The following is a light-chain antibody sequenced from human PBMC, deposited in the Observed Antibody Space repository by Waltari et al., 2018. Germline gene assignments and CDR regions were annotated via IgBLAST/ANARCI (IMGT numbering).Light chain of an antibody. Sequence: DIQMTQSPSSLSASVGERVPITCRASENVNNYLNWYQQKPGKAPKLLIYKASNLKSGVPSRFIGSGSGTDYTFTISSLQSEDVATYYFQHGYGTPWTFGQGTKVEIK. V-gene: IGKV1-39*01. CDR3: QHGYGTPWT. J-gene: IGKJ1*01. CDR1: ENVNNY. CDR2: KAS.